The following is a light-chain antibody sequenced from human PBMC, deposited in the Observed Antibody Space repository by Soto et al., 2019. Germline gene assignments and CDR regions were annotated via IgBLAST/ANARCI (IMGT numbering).Light chain of an antibody. J-gene: IGKJ1*01. V-gene: IGKV3-20*01. CDR2: DAS. CDR3: QHYGDSSWT. Sequence: EIVLTQSPGTLSFSPGERATLTCRASQSVSSSYLAWFQQKPGQAPRLLIYDASNRATGIPARFSGSGSGTDFTLTISRLEPEDFAVYFCQHYGDSSWTFGQGTKVDIK. CDR1: QSVSSSY.